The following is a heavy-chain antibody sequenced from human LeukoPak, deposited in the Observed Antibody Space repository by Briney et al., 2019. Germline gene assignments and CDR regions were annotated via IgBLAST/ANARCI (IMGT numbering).Heavy chain of an antibody. CDR1: VGSISSYY. V-gene: IGHV4-59*08. D-gene: IGHD3-16*01. Sequence: SETLSLTCSVSVGSISSYYWSWIRQSPGMGLECISYIYYSGTTNYNPSLKSRVTISVDTSRQQFSLKLSSVTAADTAVYYCARSYDTDAYHNNWFDPWGQGTLVTVSS. J-gene: IGHJ5*02. CDR2: IYYSGTT. CDR3: ARSYDTDAYHNNWFDP.